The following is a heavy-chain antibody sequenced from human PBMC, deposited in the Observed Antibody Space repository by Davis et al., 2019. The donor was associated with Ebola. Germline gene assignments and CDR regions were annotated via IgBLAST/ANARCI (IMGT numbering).Heavy chain of an antibody. J-gene: IGHJ6*02. CDR2: ISSSSTTI. V-gene: IGHV3-11*04. CDR1: GFTFSDYY. Sequence: GGSLRLSCAASGFTFSDYYMSWIRQAPGKGLEWVSYISSSSTTIYYADSVKGRFTISRDNAKNSLYLQMNSLRDEDTAAYYCARAESSYSSGWYDYYYGMDVWGQGTTITVSS. D-gene: IGHD6-19*01. CDR3: ARAESSYSSGWYDYYYGMDV.